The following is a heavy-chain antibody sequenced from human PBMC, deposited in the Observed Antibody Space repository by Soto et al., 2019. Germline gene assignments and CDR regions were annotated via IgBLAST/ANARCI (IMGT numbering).Heavy chain of an antibody. CDR2: ISGSGGST. CDR1: GFTFSSYA. CDR3: AYIMITFGGVIVPNRNTSPHFDY. Sequence: GGSLRLSCAASGFTFSSYAMSWVRQAPGKGLEWVPAISGSGGSTYYADSVKGRFTISRDNSKNTLYLQMNSLRAEDTAVYYCAYIMITFGGVIVPNRNTSPHFDYWGQGTLVTVSS. D-gene: IGHD3-16*02. J-gene: IGHJ4*02. V-gene: IGHV3-23*01.